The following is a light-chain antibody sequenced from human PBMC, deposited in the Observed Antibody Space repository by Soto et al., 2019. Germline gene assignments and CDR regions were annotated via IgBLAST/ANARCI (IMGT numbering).Light chain of an antibody. CDR3: QQSFSTLLT. V-gene: IGKV1-39*01. J-gene: IGKJ4*01. CDR2: AAA. Sequence: DIQMTQSPSSLSASVGDRITITCRASHNIRTYLNWYQRKTGKAPKLLIYAAASLQRGVPSRFSASGSGTDFPHTIGGLQPEEFETSLLQQSFSTLLTFVGGTSVAI. CDR1: HNIRTY.